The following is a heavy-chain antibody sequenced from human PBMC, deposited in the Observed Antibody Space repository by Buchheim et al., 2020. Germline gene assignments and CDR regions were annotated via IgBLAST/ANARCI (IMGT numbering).Heavy chain of an antibody. Sequence: QVQLYESGPGLLKPSETLSLICTVSGGSISSHYWNWIRQPPGKGLEWIGYIYNSGNTNYTPSLKSRVTISVDTSKNQFSLKLSYVTAADTAVYYCARGDYYGSGSYSLFDSWGQGTL. CDR2: IYNSGNT. CDR3: ARGDYYGSGSYSLFDS. J-gene: IGHJ4*02. D-gene: IGHD3-10*01. V-gene: IGHV4-59*11. CDR1: GGSISSHY.